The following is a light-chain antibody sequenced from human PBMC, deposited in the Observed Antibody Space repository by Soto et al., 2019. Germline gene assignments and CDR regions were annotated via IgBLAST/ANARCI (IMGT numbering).Light chain of an antibody. CDR3: MQSLQTPYT. V-gene: IGKV2-28*01. Sequence: EIVMTQSPLSLTVTPGEPASISCRSSQSLLHSSGHKYLDWFLQKPGQSPQLLISLGSTRASGVPDRFSGNGSGTDFTLKISRVEAEDVGVYYCMQSLQTPYTFGQGTKLEIK. J-gene: IGKJ2*01. CDR2: LGS. CDR1: QSLLHSSGHKY.